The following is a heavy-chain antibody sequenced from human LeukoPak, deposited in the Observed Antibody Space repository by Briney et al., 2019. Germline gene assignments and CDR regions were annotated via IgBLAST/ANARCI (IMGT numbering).Heavy chain of an antibody. CDR1: GYTFTSYA. J-gene: IGHJ6*03. Sequence: ASVKVSCKASGYTFTSYAMNWVRQAPGQGLEWMGWINTNTGNPTYAQGFTGRFVFSLDTSVSTAYLQISSLKAEDTAVYYCARLSSGWFFYPNYYYYYYMDVWGKGTTVTVSS. V-gene: IGHV7-4-1*02. D-gene: IGHD6-19*01. CDR3: ARLSSGWFFYPNYYYYYYMDV. CDR2: INTNTGNP.